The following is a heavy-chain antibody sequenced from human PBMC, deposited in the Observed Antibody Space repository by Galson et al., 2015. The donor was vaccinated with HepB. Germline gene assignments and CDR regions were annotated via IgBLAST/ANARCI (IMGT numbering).Heavy chain of an antibody. CDR1: GFTFSSYA. J-gene: IGHJ4*02. CDR2: ISGSGGST. V-gene: IGHV3-23*01. Sequence: SLRLSCAASGFTFSSYAMSWVRQAPGKGLEWVSAISGSGGSTYYADSVKGRFTISRDNSKNTLYLQMNSLRAEDTAVYYCAKDRVGALGIRQVDYWGQGTLVTVSS. CDR3: AKDRVGALGIRQVDY. D-gene: IGHD3-16*01.